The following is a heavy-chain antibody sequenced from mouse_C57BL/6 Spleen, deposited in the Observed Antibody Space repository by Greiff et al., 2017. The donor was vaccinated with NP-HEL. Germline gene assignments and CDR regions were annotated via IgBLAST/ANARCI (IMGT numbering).Heavy chain of an antibody. Sequence: QVQLQQPGAELVKPGASVKMSCKASGYTFTSYWITWVKQRPGQGLEWIGDIYPGSGSTNYNEKFKSKATLTVYTSSSTAYMQLSSLTSEDSAVYYCARCDYLYAMDYWGQRTSVTVSS. CDR2: IYPGSGST. D-gene: IGHD2-4*01. CDR3: ARCDYLYAMDY. CDR1: GYTFTSYW. V-gene: IGHV1-55*01. J-gene: IGHJ4*01.